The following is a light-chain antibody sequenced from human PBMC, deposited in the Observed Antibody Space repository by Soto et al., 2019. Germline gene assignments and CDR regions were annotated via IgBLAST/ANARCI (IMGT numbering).Light chain of an antibody. V-gene: IGKV1-12*01. J-gene: IGKJ5*01. CDR2: AAS. CDR1: QGVSSW. CDR3: QQAKNFPIT. Sequence: DIQLTQSPSSVSASVGDRVTITCRASQGVSSWLAWYQQRPGKAPTLLISAASTLQGGVPSRFSGRVPRTDFTFTISRLQPEDFKTCYCQQAKNFPITFGQGTRLDI.